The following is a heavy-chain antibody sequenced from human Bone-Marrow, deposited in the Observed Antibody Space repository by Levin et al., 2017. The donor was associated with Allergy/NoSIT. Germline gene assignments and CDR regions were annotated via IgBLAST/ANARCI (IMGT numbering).Heavy chain of an antibody. CDR3: ATERGRGHIAAAGTYAFDI. D-gene: IGHD6-13*01. CDR2: INPNSGGT. V-gene: IGHV1-2*06. CDR1: GYTFTGYY. J-gene: IGHJ3*02. Sequence: GESLKISCKASGYTFTGYYMHWVRQAPGQGLEWMGRINPNSGGTNYAQKFQGRVTMTRDTSISTAYMELSRLRSDDTAVYYCATERGRGHIAAAGTYAFDIWGQGTMVTVSS.